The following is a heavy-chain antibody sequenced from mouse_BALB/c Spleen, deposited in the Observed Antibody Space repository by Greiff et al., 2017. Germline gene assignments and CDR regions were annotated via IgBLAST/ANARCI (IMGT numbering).Heavy chain of an antibody. CDR2: IRLKSNNYAT. J-gene: IGHJ2*01. D-gene: IGHD1-1*01. Sequence: EVHLVESGGGLVQPGGSMKLSCVASGFTFSNYWMNWVRQSPEKGLEWVAEIRLKSNNYATHYAESVKGRFTISRDDSKSSVYLQMNNLRAEDTGIYYCTRDYYGSSPLDYWGQGTTLTVSS. V-gene: IGHV6-6*02. CDR1: GFTFSNYW. CDR3: TRDYYGSSPLDY.